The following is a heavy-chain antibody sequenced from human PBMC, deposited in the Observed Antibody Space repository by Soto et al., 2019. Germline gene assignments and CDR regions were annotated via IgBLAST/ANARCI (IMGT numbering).Heavy chain of an antibody. V-gene: IGHV3-23*01. Sequence: PGGSLRLSCAASGFTFSSYAMSWVRQAPGKGLEWVSAISGSGGSTYYADSVKGRFTISRDNSKNTLYLQMNSLRAEDTAVYYCTNDRSRPYYDFWSGYPDYYYMDVWGKGTTVTVS. D-gene: IGHD3-3*01. CDR2: ISGSGGST. CDR1: GFTFSSYA. CDR3: TNDRSRPYYDFWSGYPDYYYMDV. J-gene: IGHJ6*03.